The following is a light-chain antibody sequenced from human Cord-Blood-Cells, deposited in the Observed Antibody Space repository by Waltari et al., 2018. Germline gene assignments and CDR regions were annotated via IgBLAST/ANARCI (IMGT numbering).Light chain of an antibody. CDR2: DVS. Sequence: QSALTQPASVSGSPGQSITISCTGTSSDGGGYNYVSLYQQHPGKAPKLMIYDVSNRPSGVSNRFSGSKSGNTASLTISGLQAEDEADYYCSSYTSSSTLVYVFGTGTKVTVL. CDR3: SSYTSSSTLVYV. V-gene: IGLV2-14*01. J-gene: IGLJ1*01. CDR1: SSDGGGYNY.